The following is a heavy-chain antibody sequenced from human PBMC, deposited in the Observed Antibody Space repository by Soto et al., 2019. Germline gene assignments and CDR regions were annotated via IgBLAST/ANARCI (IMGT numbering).Heavy chain of an antibody. V-gene: IGHV3-30*18. Sequence: GGSLRLSCAASGFTFSSYGMHWVRQAPGKGLEWVAVISYDGSNKYYADSVKGRFTISRDNSKNTLYLQMNSLRAEDTAVYYCAKAIQLWLGDYWGQGTLVTVSS. CDR1: GFTFSSYG. CDR3: AKAIQLWLGDY. D-gene: IGHD5-18*01. J-gene: IGHJ4*02. CDR2: ISYDGSNK.